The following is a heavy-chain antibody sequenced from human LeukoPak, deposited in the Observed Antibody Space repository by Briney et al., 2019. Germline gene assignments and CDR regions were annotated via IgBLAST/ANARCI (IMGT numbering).Heavy chain of an antibody. CDR2: INPHDSTT. J-gene: IGHJ4*02. Sequence: GESLKISCKASGYSFTSNWIGWVRQMPGKGLEWMGIINPHDSTTRYSPSFQSQVTISVDKSISTVYLQWSRLKASDSAVYYCVRHSRTGTFRQLASWGQGAPVTVSS. D-gene: IGHD3/OR15-3a*01. CDR1: GYSFTSNW. CDR3: VRHSRTGTFRQLAS. V-gene: IGHV5-51*01.